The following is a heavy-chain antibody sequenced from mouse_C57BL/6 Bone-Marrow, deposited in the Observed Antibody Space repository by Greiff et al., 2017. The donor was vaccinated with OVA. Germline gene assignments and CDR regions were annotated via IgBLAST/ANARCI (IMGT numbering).Heavy chain of an antibody. CDR2: IDPENGDT. D-gene: IGHD3-2*02. CDR1: GFNIKDDY. CDR3: TSTAQANYYAMDY. Sequence: VQLQQSGAELVRPGASVKLSCTASGFNIKDDYMHWVKQRPEQGLEWIGWIDPENGDTEYASKFQGKATITADTSSNTAYLQLSSLTSEDTAVYYWTSTAQANYYAMDYWGQGTSVTVSS. V-gene: IGHV14-4*01. J-gene: IGHJ4*01.